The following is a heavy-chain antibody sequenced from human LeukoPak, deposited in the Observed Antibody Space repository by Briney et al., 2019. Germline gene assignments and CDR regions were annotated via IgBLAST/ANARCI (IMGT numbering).Heavy chain of an antibody. CDR1: GDSVSSNSAA. D-gene: IGHD3-22*01. J-gene: IGHJ4*02. Sequence: SQTLSLTCAISGDSVSSNSAAWNWIRQSPSRGLEWLGRTYYRSKWYNDYAVSVKSRITINPDTSKNQFSLQLNSVTPEGTAVYYCARETYYYDSSGYYRPRIYDYWGQGTLVTVSS. CDR3: ARETYYYDSSGYYRPRIYDY. V-gene: IGHV6-1*01. CDR2: TYYRSKWYN.